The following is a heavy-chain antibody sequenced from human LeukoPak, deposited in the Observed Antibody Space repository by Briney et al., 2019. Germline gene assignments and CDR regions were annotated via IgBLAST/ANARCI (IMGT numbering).Heavy chain of an antibody. J-gene: IGHJ6*03. Sequence: PSETLSLTCTVSGGSISSSSYYWGWIRQPPGKGLEWIGGIYYSGSTYYNPSLKSRVTISVDTSKNQFSLKLSSVTAADTAVYYCARGLNPNYYMDVWGKGTTVTVSS. V-gene: IGHV4-39*07. CDR2: IYYSGST. CDR3: ARGLNPNYYMDV. CDR1: GGSISSSSYY. D-gene: IGHD1-14*01.